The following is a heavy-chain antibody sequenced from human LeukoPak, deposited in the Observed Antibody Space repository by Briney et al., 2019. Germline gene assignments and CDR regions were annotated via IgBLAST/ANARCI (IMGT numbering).Heavy chain of an antibody. CDR3: ARDLGLLWFGEWGNWFDP. J-gene: IGHJ5*02. D-gene: IGHD3-10*01. Sequence: ASVKVSCKASGYIFTSYALHWVRPAPGQRLEWMGWINAVSGNTKYSQKFQGRVTITRDTSASTAYMELSSLRSEDTAVYYCARDLGLLWFGEWGNWFDPWGQGTLVTVSS. V-gene: IGHV1-3*01. CDR1: GYIFTSYA. CDR2: INAVSGNT.